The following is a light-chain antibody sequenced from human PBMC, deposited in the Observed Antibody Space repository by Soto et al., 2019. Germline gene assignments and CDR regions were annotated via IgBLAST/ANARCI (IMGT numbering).Light chain of an antibody. CDR2: GNS. CDR3: QSYDSSLSGYYD. V-gene: IGLV1-40*01. J-gene: IGLJ1*01. Sequence: QAVVTQPPSVSGAPGQRVTISCTGSSSNIGAGYDVHWYQQLPGTAPKLLIYGNSNRPSGVPDRFSGSKSGTSASLAITGLQAEDEDYYYCQSYDSSLSGYYDFGTGTKLTVL. CDR1: SSNIGAGYD.